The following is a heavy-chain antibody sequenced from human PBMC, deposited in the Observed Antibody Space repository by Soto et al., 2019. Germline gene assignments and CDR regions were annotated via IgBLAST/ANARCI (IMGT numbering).Heavy chain of an antibody. CDR3: ARASDGYRSGWYVGYFDY. Sequence: GASVKVSCKASGYTFTSYGFSWVRQAPGQGLEWMGWIRAYNGYTNYAQKFQGRVTITTDTSTSTAYMELRSLISDDTAVYYCARASDGYRSGWYVGYFDYWGQGTLVTVSS. D-gene: IGHD6-19*01. CDR2: IRAYNGYT. CDR1: GYTFTSYG. J-gene: IGHJ4*02. V-gene: IGHV1-18*04.